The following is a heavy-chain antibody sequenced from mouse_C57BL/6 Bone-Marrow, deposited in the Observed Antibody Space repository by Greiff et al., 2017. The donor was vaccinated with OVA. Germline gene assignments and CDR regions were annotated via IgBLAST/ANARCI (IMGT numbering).Heavy chain of an antibody. CDR3: ARCVDGKGYFDY. V-gene: IGHV1-7*01. Sequence: VQRVESGAELAKPGASVKLSCKASGYTFTSYWMHWVKQRPGQGLEWIGYINPSSGYTKYNQKFKDKATLTADKSSSTAYMQLSSLTYEDSAVYYCARCVDGKGYFDYWGQGTTLTVSS. D-gene: IGHD2-1*01. J-gene: IGHJ2*01. CDR1: GYTFTSYW. CDR2: INPSSGYT.